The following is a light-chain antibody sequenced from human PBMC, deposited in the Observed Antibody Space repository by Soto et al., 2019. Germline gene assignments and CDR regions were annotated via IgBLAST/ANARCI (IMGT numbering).Light chain of an antibody. V-gene: IGLV2-14*01. Sequence: QSALTQPASVSGSPGQSITISCTGTSSDVGGHNYVSWYQQHPGTAPKLMIYEVTNRPSGVSNRFSGSKYGNTASLTISGLQAEDEADYYCSSYTSSTTLDVVFGGGTKLTVL. CDR1: SSDVGGHNY. J-gene: IGLJ2*01. CDR3: SSYTSSTTLDVV. CDR2: EVT.